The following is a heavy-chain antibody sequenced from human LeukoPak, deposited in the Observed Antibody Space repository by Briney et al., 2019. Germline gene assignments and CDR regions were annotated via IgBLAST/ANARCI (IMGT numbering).Heavy chain of an antibody. CDR1: GFTFSSFG. CDR2: ISFDGSNK. Sequence: SGGSLRLSCAASGFTFSSFGLHWVRQAPGKGLEWVAVISFDGSNKFYAESVKGRFTISRDNSKNTLYLQMNSLRVGDTAVYYCAKPSGISDYGGDSPGGYWGQGTLVTVSS. D-gene: IGHD4-23*01. J-gene: IGHJ4*02. CDR3: AKPSGISDYGGDSPGGY. V-gene: IGHV3-30*18.